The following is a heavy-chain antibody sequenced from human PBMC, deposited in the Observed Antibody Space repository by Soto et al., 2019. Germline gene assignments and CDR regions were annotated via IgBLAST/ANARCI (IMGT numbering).Heavy chain of an antibody. J-gene: IGHJ6*03. CDR3: AKGTYYDFWSGPDNSVDKRDYYMDV. CDR2: ISGSGGST. V-gene: IGHV3-23*01. CDR1: GFTFSSYA. D-gene: IGHD3-3*01. Sequence: GGSLRLSCAASGFTFSSYAMSWVRQAPGKGLEWVSAISGSGGSTYYADSVKGRFTISRDNSKNTLYLQMNSLRAEDTAVYYCAKGTYYDFWSGPDNSVDKRDYYMDVWGKGTTVTVSS.